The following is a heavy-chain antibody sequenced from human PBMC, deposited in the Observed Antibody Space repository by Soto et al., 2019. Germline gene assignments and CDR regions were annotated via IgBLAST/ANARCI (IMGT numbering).Heavy chain of an antibody. CDR2: IYHSGGT. D-gene: IGHD4-17*01. J-gene: IGHJ4*02. V-gene: IGHV4-30-2*01. CDR1: GGSISSGGYS. CDR3: ARWDYYGDYFDY. Sequence: QLQLQESGSGLVKPSQTLSLTCAVSGGSISSGGYSWSWLRQPPGKGLEWIGYIYHSGGTYYNPSLKSRVNISVDRSKNQFSMKLSSVTAADTAVYYGARWDYYGDYFDYWGQGTLVTVSS.